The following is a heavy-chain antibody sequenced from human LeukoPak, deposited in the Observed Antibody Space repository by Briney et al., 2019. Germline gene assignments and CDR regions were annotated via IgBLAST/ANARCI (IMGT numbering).Heavy chain of an antibody. CDR3: AREYYEDYYYGSGSGAFDI. Sequence: NSGGSLRLSCAASGFTFRSYGMHWVRQAPGQGLEWMGWINPNSGGTNYAQKFQGRVTMTRDTSISTAYMELSRLRSDDTAVYFCAREYYEDYYYGSGSGAFDIWGQGTMVTVSS. CDR1: GFTFRSYG. J-gene: IGHJ3*02. V-gene: IGHV1-2*02. D-gene: IGHD3-10*01. CDR2: INPNSGGT.